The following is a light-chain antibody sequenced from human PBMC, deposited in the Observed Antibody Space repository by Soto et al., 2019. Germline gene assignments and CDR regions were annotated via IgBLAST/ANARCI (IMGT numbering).Light chain of an antibody. CDR3: QQYGRT. J-gene: IGKJ1*01. CDR1: ESVSRN. CDR2: DAS. Sequence: EVVMTQSPATLSVSPGERATLSCRASESVSRNLAWYQQKPGQAPRLPIYDASTRATGIPDRFSGSGSGADFTLTISRLEPEDFAVYYCQQYGRTFGQGTKVDIK. V-gene: IGKV3-20*01.